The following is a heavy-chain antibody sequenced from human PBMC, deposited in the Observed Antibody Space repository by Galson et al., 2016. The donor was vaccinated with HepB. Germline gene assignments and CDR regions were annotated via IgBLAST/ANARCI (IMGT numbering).Heavy chain of an antibody. D-gene: IGHD2/OR15-2a*01. CDR1: GDSVTSDSTC. V-gene: IGHV6-1*01. J-gene: IGHJ6*02. CDR3: TRGYMQNAMNV. CDR2: TYYRSTWFN. Sequence: CAISGDSVTSDSTCWNWIRQSPSRGLEWLGRTYYRSTWFNDYALSVKSRITINSDTSRNQFSLQLDSVTPDETATYFCTRGYMQNAMNVWGQGTPVTVSS.